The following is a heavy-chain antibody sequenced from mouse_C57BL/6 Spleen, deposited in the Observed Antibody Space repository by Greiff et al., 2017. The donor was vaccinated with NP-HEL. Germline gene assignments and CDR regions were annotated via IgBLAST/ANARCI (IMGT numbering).Heavy chain of an antibody. J-gene: IGHJ2*01. Sequence: DVHLVESGGDLVKPGGSLKLSCAASGFTFSSYGMSWVRQTPDKRLEWVATISSGGSYTYYPDSVKGRFTISRDNAKNTLYLQMSSLKSEDTAMYYCARLYYSNPYVDYWGQGTTLTVSS. CDR3: ARLYYSNPYVDY. D-gene: IGHD2-5*01. CDR2: ISSGGSYT. CDR1: GFTFSSYG. V-gene: IGHV5-6*01.